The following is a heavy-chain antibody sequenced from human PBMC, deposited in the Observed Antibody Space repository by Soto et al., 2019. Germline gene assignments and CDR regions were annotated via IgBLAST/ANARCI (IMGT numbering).Heavy chain of an antibody. V-gene: IGHV4-61*01. D-gene: IGHD3-3*01. CDR2: IYYSGST. Sequence: SETLSLTCTVSVGSVSSGSYYWSWIRQPPGKGLEWIGYIYYSGSTNYNPSLKSRVTISVDTSKNQFSLKLSSVTAADTAVYYCARDTIFRVVGNFDYWGQGTLVTVSS. J-gene: IGHJ4*02. CDR1: VGSVSSGSYY. CDR3: ARDTIFRVVGNFDY.